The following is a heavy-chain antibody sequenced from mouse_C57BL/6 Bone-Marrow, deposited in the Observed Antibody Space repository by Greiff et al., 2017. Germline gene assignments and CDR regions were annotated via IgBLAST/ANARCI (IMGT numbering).Heavy chain of an antibody. J-gene: IGHJ2*01. CDR3: AREPYFDY. Sequence: QVQLQQPGAELVMPGASVKLSCQASGFTFTSYWMHWVKQRPGQGLEWIGEIDPSDSYTNYNQKFKGKSTFTVDKSSSTAYMQLSSLTAEDSAVYYCAREPYFDYWGQGTTLTVSA. CDR2: IDPSDSYT. CDR1: GFTFTSYW. V-gene: IGHV1-69*01.